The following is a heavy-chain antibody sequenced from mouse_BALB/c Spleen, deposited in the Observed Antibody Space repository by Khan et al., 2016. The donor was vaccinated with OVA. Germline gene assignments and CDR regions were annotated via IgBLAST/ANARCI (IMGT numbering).Heavy chain of an antibody. J-gene: IGHJ3*01. V-gene: IGHV1-7*01. CDR2: INPTTGYT. CDR1: GYTFTSYW. D-gene: IGHD2-4*01. CDR3: ARSPTMITQFSY. Sequence: QVWLQQSGAELAKPGASVKMSCKASGYTFTSYWMHWVKQRPGQGLEWIGFINPTTGYTEYNQKFKDKATLTADKSSSTAYMQLSSLTSEDSAVYYCARSPTMITQFSYWGQGTLVTVSA.